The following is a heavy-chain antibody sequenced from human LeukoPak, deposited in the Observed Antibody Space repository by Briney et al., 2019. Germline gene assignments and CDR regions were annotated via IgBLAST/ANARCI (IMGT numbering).Heavy chain of an antibody. CDR1: GFTFDDYG. V-gene: IGHV3-20*04. J-gene: IGHJ4*02. D-gene: IGHD3-16*01. CDR2: INWNGGST. Sequence: GGSLRLSCAASGFTFDDYGMSWVRQAPGKGLEWVSGINWNGGSTGYADSVKGRFTISRDNAENSLYLQMNSLRAEDTALYYCARTYSGYVWGTFDYWGQGTLVTVSS. CDR3: ARTYSGYVWGTFDY.